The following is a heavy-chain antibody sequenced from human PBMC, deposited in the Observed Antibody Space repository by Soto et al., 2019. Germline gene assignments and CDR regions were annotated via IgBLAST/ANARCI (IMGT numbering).Heavy chain of an antibody. J-gene: IGHJ6*03. D-gene: IGHD3-3*01. CDR3: ARRSQEGGYDFWSGYYYYYYYMDV. CDR1: GGSISSSDYY. Sequence: SETLSLTSSVSGGSISSSDYYWGWIRQPPGKGPEWIGSIDYSGSTYYNPSLKSRVTISVDTSKNQFSLKLSSVTAADTAVYYCARRSQEGGYDFWSGYYYYYYYMDVWGKGTTVTVSS. CDR2: IDYSGST. V-gene: IGHV4-39*01.